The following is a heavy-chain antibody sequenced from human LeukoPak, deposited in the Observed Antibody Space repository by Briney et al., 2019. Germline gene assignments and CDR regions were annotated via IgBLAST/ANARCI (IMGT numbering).Heavy chain of an antibody. J-gene: IGHJ4*02. CDR2: INSDGSDI. V-gene: IGHV3-7*01. CDR1: GFMSSPYW. CDR3: VRGGSFDGSRYHPDY. Sequence: PGGSLRLSCVASGFMSSPYWMAWIRQSPGQGLQFVANINSDGSDINYVDSVKGRFTISRDNAKNSLYLQMISLRAEDTAVYYCVRGGSFDGSRYHPDYWGQGTLVTVSS. D-gene: IGHD3-22*01.